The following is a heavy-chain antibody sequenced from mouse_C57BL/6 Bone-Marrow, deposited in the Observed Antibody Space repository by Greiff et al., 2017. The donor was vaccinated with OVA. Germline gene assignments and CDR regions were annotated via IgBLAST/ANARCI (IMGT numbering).Heavy chain of an antibody. Sequence: EVKLQQSGPELVKPGASVKISCKASGYTFTDYYMNWVKQSHGKSLEWIGDINPNNGGTSYNQKFKGKATLTVDKSSSTAYMELRSLTSEDSAVYYCARPFYGSSYGFAYWGQGTLVTVSA. V-gene: IGHV1-26*01. CDR3: ARPFYGSSYGFAY. CDR1: GYTFTDYY. J-gene: IGHJ3*01. D-gene: IGHD1-1*01. CDR2: INPNNGGT.